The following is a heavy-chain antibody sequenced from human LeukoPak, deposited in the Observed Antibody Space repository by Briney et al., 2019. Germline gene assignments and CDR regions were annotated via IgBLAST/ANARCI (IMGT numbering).Heavy chain of an antibody. CDR1: GGSFSGYY. V-gene: IGHV3-15*01. D-gene: IGHD6-6*01. Sequence: ETLSLTCAVYGGSFSGYYWSWIRQAPGKGLEWVGRIKSKADGGTADYAAPVKGRFTISRDDSKNTLYLQIISLKTEDTAVYYCATIYSSRSSSRYWGQGTLVTVSS. CDR3: ATIYSSRSSSRY. CDR2: IKSKADGGTA. J-gene: IGHJ4*02.